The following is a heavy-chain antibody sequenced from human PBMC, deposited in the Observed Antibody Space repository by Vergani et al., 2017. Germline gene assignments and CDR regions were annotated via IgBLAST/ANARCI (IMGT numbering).Heavy chain of an antibody. D-gene: IGHD3-22*01. CDR3: ARDRGIVVGYGMDV. J-gene: IGHJ6*02. CDR2: ISSSSSYT. V-gene: IGHV3-11*06. Sequence: QVQLVESGGGVVQPGRSLRLSCAASGFTFSDYYMSWIRQAPGKGLEWVSYISSSSSYTNYADSVKGRFTISRDNAKNSLYLQMNSLRAEDTAVYYCARDRGIVVGYGMDVWGQGTTVTVSS. CDR1: GFTFSDYY.